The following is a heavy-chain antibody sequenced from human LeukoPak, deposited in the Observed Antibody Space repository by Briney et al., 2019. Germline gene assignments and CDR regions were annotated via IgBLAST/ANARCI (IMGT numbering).Heavy chain of an antibody. V-gene: IGHV3-30*18. Sequence: GGSLRLSCAASGFTFSSYGMHWVRQAPGKGLEGVAVISYDGSNKYYGDSVKGRFTISRDNSKNTLYPQMNSLRAEDTAVYYCAKEEGYGDYDFDYWGQGTLVTVSS. J-gene: IGHJ4*02. D-gene: IGHD4-17*01. CDR1: GFTFSSYG. CDR2: ISYDGSNK. CDR3: AKEEGYGDYDFDY.